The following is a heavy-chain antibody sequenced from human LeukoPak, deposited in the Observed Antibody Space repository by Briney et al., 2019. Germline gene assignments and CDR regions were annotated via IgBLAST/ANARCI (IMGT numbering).Heavy chain of an antibody. J-gene: IGHJ4*02. CDR1: GGTFSSYA. V-gene: IGHV1-69*01. CDR3: ARMPDPIVATAYYFDY. CDR2: IIPIFGTA. Sequence: GSSVKVSCKASGGTFSSYAISWARQAPGQGLEWMGGIIPIFGTANYAQKFQGRVTITADESTSTAYMELSSLRSEDTAVYYCARMPDPIVATAYYFDYWDQGTLVTVSS. D-gene: IGHD5-12*01.